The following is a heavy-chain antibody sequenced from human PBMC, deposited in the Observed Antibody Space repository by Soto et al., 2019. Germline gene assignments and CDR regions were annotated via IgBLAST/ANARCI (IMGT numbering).Heavy chain of an antibody. V-gene: IGHV3-30-3*01. CDR3: ARDASALYCSSTSCYGNFDY. CDR1: GFTFSSYA. J-gene: IGHJ4*02. Sequence: GGSLRLSCAASGFTFSSYAMHWVRQAPGKGLEWVAVISYDGSNKYYADSVKGRFTISRDNSKNTLYLQMNSLRAEDTAVYYCARDASALYCSSTSCYGNFDYWGQGTLVTVSS. CDR2: ISYDGSNK. D-gene: IGHD2-2*01.